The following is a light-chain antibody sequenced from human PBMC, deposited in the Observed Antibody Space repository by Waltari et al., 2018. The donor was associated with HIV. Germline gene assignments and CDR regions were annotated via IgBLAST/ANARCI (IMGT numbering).Light chain of an antibody. CDR3: QQSYSTPRT. J-gene: IGKJ2*01. CDR1: QSITNY. CDR2: AGS. Sequence: DIQMTQSPSSLSASVGDRVTITCRASQSITNYLNWYQQKPGKAPRLLIFAGSSLQSGVPARFSGSGSGTDFTLTITSLQAEDFATYYCQQSYSTPRTLGQGTKLDIK. V-gene: IGKV1-39*01.